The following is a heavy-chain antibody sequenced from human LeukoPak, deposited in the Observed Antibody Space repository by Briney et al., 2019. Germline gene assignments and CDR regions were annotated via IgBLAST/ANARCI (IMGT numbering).Heavy chain of an antibody. Sequence: GRSLRLSCAASGFTFSSYVMHWVRQAPGKGLEWVAVIWYDGFNKYYADSVEGRFTISRDNSKNTLYLQMNSLRAEDTAVYYCARDSGYFDYWGQGTLVTVSS. CDR2: IWYDGFNK. J-gene: IGHJ4*02. V-gene: IGHV3-33*01. D-gene: IGHD3-10*01. CDR1: GFTFSSYV. CDR3: ARDSGYFDY.